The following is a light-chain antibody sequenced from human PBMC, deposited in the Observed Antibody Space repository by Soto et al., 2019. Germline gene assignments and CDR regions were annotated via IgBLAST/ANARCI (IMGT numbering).Light chain of an antibody. V-gene: IGKV3-20*01. CDR1: QTISSSY. CDR2: GTS. J-gene: IGKJ4*01. CDR3: HQYIASARA. Sequence: EIVLTQSPGTLSLSPGARATLSCRASQTISSSYLAWYQQKPGQSPRLLIYGTSSRATGIPDRFSGSGSGTAFTLTISRLEPEDFAVYYCHQYIASARAFGGGNKVEIK.